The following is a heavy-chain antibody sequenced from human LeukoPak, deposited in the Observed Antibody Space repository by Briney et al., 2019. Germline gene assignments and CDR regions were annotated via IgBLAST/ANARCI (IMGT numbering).Heavy chain of an antibody. D-gene: IGHD3-22*01. CDR1: GFTLTSYA. CDR3: AKVPNYDSSGYYPFIYYYYYMDV. Sequence: ESGGSLRLSCAASGFTLTSYAMSWVRQAPGKGLEWVSAISGSGGSTYYADSVKGRFTISRDNSKNTLYLQMNSLRAEDTAVYYCAKVPNYDSSGYYPFIYYYYYMDVWGKGTTVTVSS. J-gene: IGHJ6*03. CDR2: ISGSGGST. V-gene: IGHV3-23*01.